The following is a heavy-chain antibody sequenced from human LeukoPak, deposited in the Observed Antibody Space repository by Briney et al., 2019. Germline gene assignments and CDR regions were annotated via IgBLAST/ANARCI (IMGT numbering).Heavy chain of an antibody. J-gene: IGHJ3*01. D-gene: IGHD3-16*01. CDR3: ALDQFVSAFDV. Sequence: GASVKVSCKSSGYTFIDNYIHWLTQASGKGLEWMGRVDPEDGKTMYAEKFKGRVTITADTSRITAFVEVGGLTSDDTGIYYCALDQFVSAFDVWGQATMVTVSS. CDR1: GYTFIDNY. V-gene: IGHV1-69-2*01. CDR2: VDPEDGKT.